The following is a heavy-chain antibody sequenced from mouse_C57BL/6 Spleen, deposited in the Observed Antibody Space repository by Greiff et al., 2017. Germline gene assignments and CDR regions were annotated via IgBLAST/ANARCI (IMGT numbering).Heavy chain of an antibody. J-gene: IGHJ2*01. CDR1: GYTFTSYW. CDR2: LYPGSGST. Sequence: QVQLQQPGAELVKPGASVKMSCKASGYTFTSYWITWVKQRPGQGLEWIGDLYPGSGSTNYNEKFKSKATLTVDTSSSTAYMQLSSLTSEDSAVYYWAKSPRDYARFDYWGQGTTLTVSS. D-gene: IGHD2-4*01. V-gene: IGHV1-55*01. CDR3: AKSPRDYARFDY.